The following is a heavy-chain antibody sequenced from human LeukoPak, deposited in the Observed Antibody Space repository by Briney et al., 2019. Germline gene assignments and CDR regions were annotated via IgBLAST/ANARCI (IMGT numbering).Heavy chain of an antibody. J-gene: IGHJ4*02. D-gene: IGHD3-16*01. Sequence: SETLSLTCNVSGGSLSRHYCSRIRQAPGKGLEWIGFIFSGGSTNYNPSLKSRVSISMDTSQNQFSLKLSSVTAADTAVYYCARGRGPLRVEFGDWGQGALVTVSS. CDR1: GGSLSRHY. CDR2: IFSGGST. CDR3: ARGRGPLRVEFGD. V-gene: IGHV4-4*09.